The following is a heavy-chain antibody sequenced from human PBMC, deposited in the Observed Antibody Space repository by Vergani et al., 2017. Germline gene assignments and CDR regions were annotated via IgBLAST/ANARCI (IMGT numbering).Heavy chain of an antibody. D-gene: IGHD1-26*01. Sequence: QMQLVQSGPEVKKPGTSVKVSCKASGFTFTNSAVQWVRQARGQRLEWIGWIVVGSGNTNYAQQFQERVTISRDMSTGTVYMELSSLRSEDSAVYYCARDQGPGELDAFDIWGQGTMVTVSS. CDR2: IVVGSGNT. V-gene: IGHV1-58*01. CDR3: ARDQGPGELDAFDI. CDR1: GFTFTNSA. J-gene: IGHJ3*02.